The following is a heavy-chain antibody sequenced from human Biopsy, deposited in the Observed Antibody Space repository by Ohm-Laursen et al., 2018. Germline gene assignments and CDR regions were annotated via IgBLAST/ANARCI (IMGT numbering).Heavy chain of an antibody. CDR2: MIPSSGKT. CDR3: AGGYSRRVSIFEASIYWFDT. J-gene: IGHJ5*02. D-gene: IGHD6-6*01. CDR1: GYSFSTYD. Sequence: SSVKVSCKASGYSFSTYDVNWVRQARGQGLEWMGWMIPSSGKTGYAQRFQSRVTLTMNTSISTAYMELSGLRSEDPAVYFCAGGYSRRVSIFEASIYWFDTWGQGTLVTVSS. V-gene: IGHV1-8*02.